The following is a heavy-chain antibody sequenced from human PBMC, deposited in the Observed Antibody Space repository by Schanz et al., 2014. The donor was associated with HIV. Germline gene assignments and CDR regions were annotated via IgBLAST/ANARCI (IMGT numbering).Heavy chain of an antibody. CDR1: GYAFTSYA. Sequence: QVHLVQSGTEVKKPGASVKVSCEASGYAFTSYALSWVRQAPGQGLEWMGWINPYNGNTDSAQKFQGRVTMTTDTSTNTAYMELRSLRSDDTAVYYCASGRRSGIGWRMDVWGQGTTVTVSS. CDR3: ASGRRSGIGWRMDV. J-gene: IGHJ6*02. V-gene: IGHV1-18*01. CDR2: INPYNGNT. D-gene: IGHD6-19*01.